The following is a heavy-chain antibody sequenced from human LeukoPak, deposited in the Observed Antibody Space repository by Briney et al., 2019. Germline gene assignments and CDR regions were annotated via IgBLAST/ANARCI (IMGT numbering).Heavy chain of an antibody. CDR1: GFTFDDYA. CDR3: AKGPYDFWSGGYFDY. D-gene: IGHD3-3*01. J-gene: IGHJ4*02. CDR2: ISWNSGSI. Sequence: GGSLRLSCAASGFTFDDYAMHWVRQAPGKGLEWVSGISWNSGSIGYADSVKGRFTISGDNAKNSLYLQMNSLRAEDTALYYCAKGPYDFWSGGYFDYWGQGTLVTVSS. V-gene: IGHV3-9*01.